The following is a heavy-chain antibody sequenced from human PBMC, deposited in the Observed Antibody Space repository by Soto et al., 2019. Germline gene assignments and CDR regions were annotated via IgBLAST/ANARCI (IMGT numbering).Heavy chain of an antibody. Sequence: PGGSLRLSCAASGVTFSNAWMSWVRQAPGKGLEWVGRIKSKTDGGTTDYAAPVKGRFTISRDDSKNTLYLQMNSLKTEDTAVYYCTTEGWNYPRHHFDYWGQGTLVTVSS. D-gene: IGHD1-7*01. J-gene: IGHJ4*02. CDR2: IKSKTDGGTT. CDR3: TTEGWNYPRHHFDY. CDR1: GVTFSNAW. V-gene: IGHV3-15*01.